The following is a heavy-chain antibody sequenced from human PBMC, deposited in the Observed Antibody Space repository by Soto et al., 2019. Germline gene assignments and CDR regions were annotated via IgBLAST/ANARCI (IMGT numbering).Heavy chain of an antibody. D-gene: IGHD3-10*01. CDR3: ARLYYYGSGSRRYYYYYYMDV. CDR2: IKQDGSEK. Sequence: GGSLRLSCAASGFTFSSYWMSWVRQAPGKGLEWVANIKQDGSEKYYVDSVKGRFTISRDNAKNSLYLQMNSLRAEDTAVYYCARLYYYGSGSRRYYYYYYMDVWGKGTTVTVSS. J-gene: IGHJ6*03. V-gene: IGHV3-7*01. CDR1: GFTFSSYW.